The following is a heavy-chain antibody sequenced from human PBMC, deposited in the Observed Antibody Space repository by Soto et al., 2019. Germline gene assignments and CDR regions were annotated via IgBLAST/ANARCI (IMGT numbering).Heavy chain of an antibody. CDR2: IWYDGSNK. CDR3: ARDRYDILTEGVNWFDP. D-gene: IGHD3-9*01. CDR1: GFTFSSYG. Sequence: GGSLRLSCAASGFTFSSYGIHWVRQAPGKGLEWVAVIWYDGSNKYYADSVKGRFTISRDNSKNTLYLQMNSLRAEDTAVYYCARDRYDILTEGVNWFDPWGQGTLVTVSS. V-gene: IGHV3-33*08. J-gene: IGHJ5*02.